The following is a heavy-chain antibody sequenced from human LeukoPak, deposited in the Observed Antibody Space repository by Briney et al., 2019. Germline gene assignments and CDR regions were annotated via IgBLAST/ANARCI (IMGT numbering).Heavy chain of an antibody. CDR3: ARGPGGGYGSGSYLKLGAFDI. Sequence: GASVKVSCKASGYTFTSYGISWVRQAPGQGLEWMGWISAYNGNTNYAQKLQGRVTITADKSTSTAYMELSSLRSEDTAVYYCARGPGGGYGSGSYLKLGAFDIWGQGTMVTVSS. J-gene: IGHJ3*02. V-gene: IGHV1-18*01. CDR1: GYTFTSYG. CDR2: ISAYNGNT. D-gene: IGHD3-10*01.